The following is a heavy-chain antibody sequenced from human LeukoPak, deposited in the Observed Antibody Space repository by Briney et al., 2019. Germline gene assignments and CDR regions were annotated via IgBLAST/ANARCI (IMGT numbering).Heavy chain of an antibody. CDR3: AKTLWEDDAFDI. CDR1: GFTFSSYG. D-gene: IGHD1-26*01. V-gene: IGHV3-30*02. Sequence: GGSLRLPCAASGFTFSSYGMHWVRQAPGKGLEWVAFIRYDGSNKYYADSVKGRFTISRDNSKNTLYLQMNSLRAEDTAVYYCAKTLWEDDAFDIWGQGTMVTVSS. CDR2: IRYDGSNK. J-gene: IGHJ3*02.